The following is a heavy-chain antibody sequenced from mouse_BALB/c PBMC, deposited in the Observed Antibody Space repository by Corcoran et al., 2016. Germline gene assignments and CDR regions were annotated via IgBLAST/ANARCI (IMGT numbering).Heavy chain of an antibody. CDR3: ARYGNWFAY. J-gene: IGHJ3*01. D-gene: IGHD2-1*01. Sequence: EVQLQQSGAELVKPGASVKLSCTASGFNIKDTYMHWVKQRPEQGLEWIGRIEPANGNTKYDPKLQGNATITADTSSNTAYLQLSSLSSEDTAVYFCARYGNWFAYCGQATLVTVSA. CDR2: IEPANGNT. V-gene: IGHV14-3*02. CDR1: GFNIKDTY.